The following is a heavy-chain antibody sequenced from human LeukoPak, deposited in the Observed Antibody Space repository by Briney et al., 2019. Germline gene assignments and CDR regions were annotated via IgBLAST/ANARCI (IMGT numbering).Heavy chain of an antibody. CDR3: ARVPDYYDSTNWFDP. CDR2: IIPIFGTA. Sequence: SVKVSCKASGGTFSSYAISWVRQAPGQGLEWMGGIIPIFGTANYAQKFQGRVTITADKSTSTAYMELSSLRSEDTAVYYCARVPDYYDSTNWFDPWGQGTLVTVSS. J-gene: IGHJ5*02. V-gene: IGHV1-69*06. D-gene: IGHD3-22*01. CDR1: GGTFSSYA.